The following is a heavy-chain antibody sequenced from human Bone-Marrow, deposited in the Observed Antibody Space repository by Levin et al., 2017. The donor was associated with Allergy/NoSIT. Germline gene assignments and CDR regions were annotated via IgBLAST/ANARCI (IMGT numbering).Heavy chain of an antibody. CDR2: IIPIFGTA. V-gene: IGHV1-69*13. D-gene: IGHD5/OR15-5a*01. CDR3: ARESVWRGTDYYYGMDV. Sequence: PLASVKVSCKASGGTFSSYAISWVRQAPGQGLEWMGGIIPIFGTANYAQKFQGRVTITADESTSTAYMELSSLRSEDTAVYYCARESVWRGTDYYYGMDVWGQGTTVTVSS. CDR1: GGTFSSYA. J-gene: IGHJ6*02.